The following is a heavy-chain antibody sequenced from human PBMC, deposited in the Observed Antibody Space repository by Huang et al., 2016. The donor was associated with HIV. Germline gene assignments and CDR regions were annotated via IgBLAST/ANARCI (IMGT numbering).Heavy chain of an antibody. J-gene: IGHJ4*02. D-gene: IGHD3-3*01. CDR2: IDYSGST. CDR1: GGSISTHY. CDR3: ARDHHDFWRGYRRMYFFDH. V-gene: IGHV4-59*11. Sequence: QVQLQESGPGLVKPSETLSLTCTVSGGSISTHYWSWLRQPPGKGLVWIGSIDYSGSTNYSPSLKSRVTILLDTSKNQFSLRVNSVTAADTAMYYCARDHHDFWRGYRRMYFFDHWGQGTLVTVSS.